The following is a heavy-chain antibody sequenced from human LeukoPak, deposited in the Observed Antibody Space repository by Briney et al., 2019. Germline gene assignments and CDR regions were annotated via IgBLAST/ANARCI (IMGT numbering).Heavy chain of an antibody. CDR3: AKDRTPQRIAVAAVFDY. CDR1: GFTFSSYG. D-gene: IGHD6-19*01. Sequence: PGGSLRLSCAASGFTFSSYGMHWVRQAPGKGLEWVAVISYDGSNKYYADSVKGRFTISRDNSKNTLYLQMNSLRAEDTAVYYCAKDRTPQRIAVAAVFDYWGQGTLVTVSS. V-gene: IGHV3-30*18. J-gene: IGHJ4*02. CDR2: ISYDGSNK.